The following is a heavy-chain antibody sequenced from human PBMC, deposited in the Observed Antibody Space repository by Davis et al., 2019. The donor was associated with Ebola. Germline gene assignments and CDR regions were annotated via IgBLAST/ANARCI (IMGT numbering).Heavy chain of an antibody. CDR2: ISYDGSNK. J-gene: IGHJ4*02. V-gene: IGHV3-30*18. CDR1: GFTFSSYG. CDR3: AKGLMGYYDSSGMDY. D-gene: IGHD3-22*01. Sequence: GESLKISCAASGFTFSSYGMHWVRQAPGKGLEWVAVISYDGSNKNYADSVKGRFTISRDNSKNTLYLQMNSLRAEDTAVYYCAKGLMGYYDSSGMDYWGQGTLVTVSS.